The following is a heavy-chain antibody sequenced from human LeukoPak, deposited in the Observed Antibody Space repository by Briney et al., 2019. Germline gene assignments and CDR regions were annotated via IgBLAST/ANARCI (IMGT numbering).Heavy chain of an antibody. D-gene: IGHD2-21*02. CDR1: GFTFSSYA. CDR2: ISGSGGST. Sequence: PGGSLRLSCAASGFTFSSYAMSWVRQAPGKGLEWVSAISGSGGSTYYADSVKGRFTISRDNSKNTLYLQMNSLRAEDTAVYYCAKGIEYCCGDCYTPPTYDYWGQGTLVTVSS. CDR3: AKGIEYCCGDCYTPPTYDY. V-gene: IGHV3-23*01. J-gene: IGHJ4*02.